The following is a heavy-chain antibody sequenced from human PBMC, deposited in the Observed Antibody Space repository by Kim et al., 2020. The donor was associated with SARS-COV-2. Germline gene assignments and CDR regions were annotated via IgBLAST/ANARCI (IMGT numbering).Heavy chain of an antibody. CDR1: GGSISSSSYY. CDR3: ARTPVMVRGVIGAFDI. CDR2: IYYSGST. V-gene: IGHV4-39*01. D-gene: IGHD3-10*01. Sequence: SETLSLTCTVSGGSISSSSYYWGWIRQPPGKGLEWIGSIYYSGSTYYNPSLKSRVTISVDTSKNQFSLKLSSVTAADTAVYYCARTPVMVRGVIGAFDIWGQGTMVTVSS. J-gene: IGHJ3*02.